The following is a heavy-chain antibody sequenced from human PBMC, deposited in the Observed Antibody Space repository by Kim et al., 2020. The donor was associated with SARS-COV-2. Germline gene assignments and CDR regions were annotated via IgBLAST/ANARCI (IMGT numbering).Heavy chain of an antibody. CDR2: IKQDGGEK. Sequence: GGSLRLSCAASGFTFSTYWMSWVRQAPGKGLEWVANIKQDGGEKYYVDAVKGRFTISRDNAERSLFLQMNSLRFEDTAVYYCARDGGEYYDDDSGYNEPYWNDYWGQGTLVTVSS. CDR1: GFTFSTYW. D-gene: IGHD3-22*01. V-gene: IGHV3-7*01. CDR3: ARDGGEYYDDDSGYNEPYWNDY. J-gene: IGHJ4*02.